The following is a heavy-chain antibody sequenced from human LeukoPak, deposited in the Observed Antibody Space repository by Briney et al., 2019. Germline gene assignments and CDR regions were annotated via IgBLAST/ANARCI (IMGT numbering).Heavy chain of an antibody. D-gene: IGHD3-3*01. CDR1: GFTFDDYA. CDR2: ISWNSGSI. J-gene: IGHJ4*02. CDR3: AREVTIFGVVIIRGPHDY. Sequence: GGSLRLSCAASGFTFDDYAMHWVRQAPGKGLEWVSGISWNSGSIGYADSVKGRFTISRDNAKNTLYLQMNSLRAEDTAVYYCAREVTIFGVVIIRGPHDYWGQGTLVTVSS. V-gene: IGHV3-9*01.